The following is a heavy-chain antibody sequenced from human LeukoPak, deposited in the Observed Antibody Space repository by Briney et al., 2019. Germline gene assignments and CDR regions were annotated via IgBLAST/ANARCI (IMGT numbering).Heavy chain of an antibody. CDR3: ARLAYRSGWYTAFDY. V-gene: IGHV3-53*01. D-gene: IGHD6-19*01. J-gene: IGHJ4*02. Sequence: GGSLRLSCAASGYTVSSNYMSWVRQAPGKGLEWVSVIYSGGSTYYADSVKGRFTISRDNSKNTLYLQMNSLRAEDTAVYYCARLAYRSGWYTAFDYWGQGTLVTVSS. CDR2: IYSGGST. CDR1: GYTVSSNY.